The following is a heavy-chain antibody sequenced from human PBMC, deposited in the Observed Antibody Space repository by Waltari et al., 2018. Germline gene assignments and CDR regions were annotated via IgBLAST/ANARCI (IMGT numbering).Heavy chain of an antibody. J-gene: IGHJ4*02. CDR2: ISYDGSNK. Sequence: QVQLVESGGGVVQPGRSLRLSCAASGFTFSSYGMHWVRQAPGQGLEWVAVISYDGSNKYYADSVKGRFTISRDNSKNTLYLQMNSLRAEDTAVYYCAKLSTTTNYNWNYVRLGYFDYWGQGTLVTVSS. D-gene: IGHD1-7*01. CDR3: AKLSTTTNYNWNYVRLGYFDY. CDR1: GFTFSSYG. V-gene: IGHV3-30*18.